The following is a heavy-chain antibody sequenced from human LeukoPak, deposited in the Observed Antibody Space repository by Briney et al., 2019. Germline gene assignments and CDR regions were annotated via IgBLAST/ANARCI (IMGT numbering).Heavy chain of an antibody. CDR3: ARDSSSWYLSRGGGADY. CDR1: GFTFSSYS. J-gene: IGHJ4*02. V-gene: IGHV3-48*04. Sequence: GGSLRLSCAASGFTFSSYSMNWVRQAPGKGLEWVSYISSSSSTIYYADSVKGRFTISRDNAKNSLYLQMNSLRAEDTAVYYCARDSSSWYLSRGGGADYWGQGTLVTVSS. CDR2: ISSSSSTI. D-gene: IGHD6-13*01.